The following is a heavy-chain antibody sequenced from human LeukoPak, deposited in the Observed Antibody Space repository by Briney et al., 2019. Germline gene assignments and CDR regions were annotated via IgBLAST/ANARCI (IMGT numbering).Heavy chain of an antibody. CDR3: AKRTTVSSGLLRSYYYYYGMDV. Sequence: PGGSPRLSCAASGFTFSSYAMSWVRQAPGKGLEWVSAISGSGGSTYYADSVKGRFTISRDNSKNTLYLQMNSLRAEDTAVYYCAKRTTVSSGLLRSYYYYYGMDVWGQGTTVTVSS. D-gene: IGHD6-19*01. CDR2: ISGSGGST. V-gene: IGHV3-23*01. J-gene: IGHJ6*02. CDR1: GFTFSSYA.